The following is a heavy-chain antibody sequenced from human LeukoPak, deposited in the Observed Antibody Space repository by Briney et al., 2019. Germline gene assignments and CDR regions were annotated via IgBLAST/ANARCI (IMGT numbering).Heavy chain of an antibody. D-gene: IGHD2-15*01. CDR3: ARGRVTRRRCSGGSCDHYYMDV. V-gene: IGHV4-34*01. J-gene: IGHJ6*03. CDR2: INHSGST. Sequence: SETLSLTCAVYGGSFSGYYWSWIRQPPGKGLEWIGEINHSGSTNYNPSLKSRVTISVDTSKNQFSPKLSSVTAADTAVYYCARGRVTRRRCSGGSCDHYYMDVWGKGTTVTVSS. CDR1: GGSFSGYY.